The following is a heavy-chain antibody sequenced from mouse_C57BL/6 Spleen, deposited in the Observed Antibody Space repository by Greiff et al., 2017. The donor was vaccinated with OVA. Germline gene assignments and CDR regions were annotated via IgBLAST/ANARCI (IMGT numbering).Heavy chain of an antibody. V-gene: IGHV5-6*01. D-gene: IGHD1-1*01. CDR3: ARQEDYYGSSPAWFAY. J-gene: IGHJ3*01. CDR1: GFTFSSYG. Sequence: EVQRVESGGDLVKPGGSLKLSCAASGFTFSSYGMSWVRQTPDKRLEWVATISSGGSYTYYPDSVKGRFTISRDNAKNTLYLQMSSLKSEDTAMYYCARQEDYYGSSPAWFAYWGQGTLVTVSA. CDR2: ISSGGSYT.